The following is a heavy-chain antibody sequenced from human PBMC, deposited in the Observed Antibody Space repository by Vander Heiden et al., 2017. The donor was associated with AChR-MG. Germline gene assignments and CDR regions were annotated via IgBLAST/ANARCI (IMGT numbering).Heavy chain of an antibody. Sequence: QVQLVESGGGVVQPGRSLRLSCAASGFTFSSYGVHWVRQAPGKGLEWVAVISYDGSNKYYADSVKGRFTISRDNSKNTLYLQMNSLRAEDTAVYYCAKGGYSGYTPYYYYYMDVWGKGTTVTVSS. V-gene: IGHV3-30*18. CDR2: ISYDGSNK. J-gene: IGHJ6*03. D-gene: IGHD5-12*01. CDR3: AKGGYSGYTPYYYYYMDV. CDR1: GFTFSSYG.